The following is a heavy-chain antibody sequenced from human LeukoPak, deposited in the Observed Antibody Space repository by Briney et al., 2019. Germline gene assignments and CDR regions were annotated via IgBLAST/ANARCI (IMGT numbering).Heavy chain of an antibody. CDR3: ARVEAAAGTFSLRAIQNVDY. Sequence: ASVKVSCKASGYTFTSYGISWVRQAPGQGLEWMGGIIPIFGTANYAQKFQGRVTITADESTSTAYMELSSLRSEDTAVYYCARVEAAAGTFSLRAIQNVDYWGQGTLVTVSS. V-gene: IGHV1-69*13. D-gene: IGHD6-13*01. CDR1: GYTFTSYG. J-gene: IGHJ4*02. CDR2: IIPIFGTA.